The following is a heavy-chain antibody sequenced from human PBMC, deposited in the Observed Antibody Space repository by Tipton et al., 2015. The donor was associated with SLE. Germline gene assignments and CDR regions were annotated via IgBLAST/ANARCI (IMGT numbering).Heavy chain of an antibody. CDR1: GGSISSSSYY. CDR3: ASGTTTQLDDYFYYHIDV. CDR2: IYYSGST. Sequence: GLVKPSGTLSLTCTVSGGSISSSSYYWGWIRQPPGKGLEWIGSIYYSGSTYYNPSLKSRVTVSIDPSKNQFSLKLSSVTAADTAVYYCASGTTTQLDDYFYYHIDVWGKGTTVTVSS. D-gene: IGHD4-11*01. J-gene: IGHJ6*03. V-gene: IGHV4-39*07.